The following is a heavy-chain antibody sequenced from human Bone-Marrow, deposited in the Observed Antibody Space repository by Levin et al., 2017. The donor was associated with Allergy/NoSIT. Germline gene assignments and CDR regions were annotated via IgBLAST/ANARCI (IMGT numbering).Heavy chain of an antibody. J-gene: IGHJ6*04. CDR2: IVSDGSNK. D-gene: IGHD4-17*01. CDR3: AKGGDYDV. CDR1: GFTFSTYG. Sequence: PGESLKISCAASGFTFSTYGLHWVRQAPGKGLEWVALIVSDGSNKYYADSVKGRFTISRDNSKSTLYLQMNSLRAEDTAVYYCAKGGDYDVWGKGTTVTVSS. V-gene: IGHV3-30*02.